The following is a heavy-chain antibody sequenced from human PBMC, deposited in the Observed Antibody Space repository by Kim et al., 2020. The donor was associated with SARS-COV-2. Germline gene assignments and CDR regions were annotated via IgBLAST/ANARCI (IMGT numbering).Heavy chain of an antibody. CDR1: GGSISSYY. CDR3: ARSKHGSHGIYFDY. CDR2: IYYSGST. Sequence: SETLSLTCTVSGGSISSYYWSWIRQPPGKGLEWIGYIYYSGSTNYNPSLKSRVTISVDTSKNQFSLKLSSVTAADTAVYYCARSKHGSHGIYFDYWGQGTLVTVSS. V-gene: IGHV4-59*01. D-gene: IGHD1-26*01. J-gene: IGHJ4*02.